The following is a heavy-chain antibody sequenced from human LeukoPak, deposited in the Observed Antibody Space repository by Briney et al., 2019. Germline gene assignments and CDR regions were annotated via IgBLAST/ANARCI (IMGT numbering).Heavy chain of an antibody. CDR1: GGSVNSGNYY. CDR2: IYYSGST. D-gene: IGHD6-19*01. CDR3: ARGGWSPFDY. J-gene: IGHJ4*02. V-gene: IGHV4-61*01. Sequence: SETLSLTCSVSGGSVNSGNYYWSWIRQPPGKGLEWIGYIYYSGSTNYNPSLKSRVTISVDTSKNQFSLKLSSVTAADTAVYYCARGGWSPFDYWGQGTLVTVSS.